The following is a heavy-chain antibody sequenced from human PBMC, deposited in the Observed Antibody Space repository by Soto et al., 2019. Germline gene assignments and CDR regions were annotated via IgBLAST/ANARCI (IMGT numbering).Heavy chain of an antibody. J-gene: IGHJ4*02. Sequence: PSETLSLTCTVSGGSISSSYWSWIRQPPGKGLEWIGYIYYSGSTNYNPSLKSRVTISVDTSKNQFSLKLSFVTAADTAVYYCARRYGYSFDYWGQGTLVTVSS. CDR3: ARRYGYSFDY. D-gene: IGHD1-1*01. V-gene: IGHV4-59*08. CDR1: GGSISSSY. CDR2: IYYSGST.